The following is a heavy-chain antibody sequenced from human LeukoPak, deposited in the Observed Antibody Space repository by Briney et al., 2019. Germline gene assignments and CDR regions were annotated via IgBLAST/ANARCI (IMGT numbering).Heavy chain of an antibody. CDR3: ARGGSGWYDYYYYYMDV. CDR1: GCTFTSYY. V-gene: IGHV1-46*01. CDR2: INPSGGST. Sequence: ASVKVSCKASGCTFTSYYMHWVRQAPGQGLEWMGIINPSGGSTSYAQKFQGRVTMTRDTSTSTVYMELSSLRSEDTAVYYCARGGSGWYDYYYYYMDVWGKGTTVTVSS. D-gene: IGHD6-19*01. J-gene: IGHJ6*03.